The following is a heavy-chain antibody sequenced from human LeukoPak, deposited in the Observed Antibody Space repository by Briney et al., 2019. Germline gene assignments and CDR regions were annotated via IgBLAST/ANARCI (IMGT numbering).Heavy chain of an antibody. CDR1: NYSVSSGYY. CDR3: ARGLLGVVMNTPGSLDI. V-gene: IGHV4-38-2*02. Sequence: SETLSLTCTVSNYSVSSGYYWGWIRQPPGKGLEFIGSIYQSGSTYYNPSLESRVTISVDTSRNQFSLKLSSVTAADTAVYYCARGLLGVVMNTPGSLDIWGQGTMVTVSS. CDR2: IYQSGST. J-gene: IGHJ3*02. D-gene: IGHD3-3*01.